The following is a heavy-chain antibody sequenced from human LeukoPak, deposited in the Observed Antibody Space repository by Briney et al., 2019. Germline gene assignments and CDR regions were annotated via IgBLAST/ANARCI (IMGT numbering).Heavy chain of an antibody. CDR2: IQSGGSNK. CDR3: VKGGWADY. CDR1: GFSFNTYD. Sequence: QTGGSLRLSCAASGFSFNTYDMHWVRQAPGKGLEWVAFIQSGGSNKHYADSLKGRFTISRDNSKNTLYLQMNSLRTEDTAVYYCVKGGWADYWGQGTLVTVSS. D-gene: IGHD6-19*01. V-gene: IGHV3-30*02. J-gene: IGHJ4*02.